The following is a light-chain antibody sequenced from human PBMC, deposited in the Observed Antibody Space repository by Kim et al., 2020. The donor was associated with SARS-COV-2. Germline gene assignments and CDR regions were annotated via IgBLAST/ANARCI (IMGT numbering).Light chain of an antibody. CDR3: QQYKNFRT. J-gene: IGKJ1*01. CDR2: DAS. Sequence: DIQMTQSPSTLSASVGDRVTITCWASQSIRPYLAWYQQKPGKAPRLLIYDASNLESGVPPRFSGSGSGTDFTLTINSLQPDDFATYYCQQYKNFRTFGQGTKVDIK. CDR1: QSIRPY. V-gene: IGKV1-5*01.